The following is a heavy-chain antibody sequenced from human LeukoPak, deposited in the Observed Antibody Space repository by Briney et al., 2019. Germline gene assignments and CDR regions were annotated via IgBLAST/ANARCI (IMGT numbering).Heavy chain of an antibody. CDR1: GFSLTTSGVG. CDR3: SHIYSYGTFDY. V-gene: IGHV2-5*02. CDR2: IYWDDDK. D-gene: IGHD2-15*01. Sequence: SGPTLLKPTPTLTLTFTFPGFSLTTSGVGLGWIRQPPVKALEWLALIYWDDDKRYSPSLTSRLTITKDTSKNQVVLTMTNMDPVDTATYYCSHIYSYGTFDYWGQGTLVTVSS. J-gene: IGHJ4*02.